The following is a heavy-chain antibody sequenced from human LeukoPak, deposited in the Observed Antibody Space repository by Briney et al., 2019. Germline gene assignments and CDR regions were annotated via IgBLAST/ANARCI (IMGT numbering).Heavy chain of an antibody. V-gene: IGHV3-23*01. CDR2: ISGSATGT. CDR1: GFTFSTFG. Sequence: GGSLRLSCSASGFTFSTFGMSWVRQAPGKGLEWVSAISGSATGTFTKYADSVKGRFTISRDNSKNTLFLQMSSLRVEDTALYYCAKDLGVGNSWYGWVLWGQGTLVTVSS. CDR3: AKDLGVGNSWYGWVL. J-gene: IGHJ4*02. D-gene: IGHD6-13*01.